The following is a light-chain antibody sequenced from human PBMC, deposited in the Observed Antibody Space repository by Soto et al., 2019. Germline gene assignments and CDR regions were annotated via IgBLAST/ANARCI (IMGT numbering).Light chain of an antibody. CDR1: SSDVGGNKY. Sequence: QSALTQPASVSVSTGQSITISCTGSSSDVGGNKYVSWYQQYPGKAPKLMICDVSNRPSGVSNRFSGSKSGNTASLTISGLQAEDEADYYCSAFTGTTYVFGTGTKVTVL. CDR2: DVS. CDR3: SAFTGTTYV. V-gene: IGLV2-14*01. J-gene: IGLJ1*01.